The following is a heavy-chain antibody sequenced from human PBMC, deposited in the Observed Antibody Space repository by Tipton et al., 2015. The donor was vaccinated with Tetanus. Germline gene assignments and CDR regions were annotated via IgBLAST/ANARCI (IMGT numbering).Heavy chain of an antibody. D-gene: IGHD3-22*01. J-gene: IGHJ3*02. CDR1: GGSISSGDYY. CDR2: IYYSGST. CDR3: ASTLWFYYYDSGGYCQNAPSGAFDI. Sequence: TLSLTCTVSGGSISSGDYYWSWIRQPPGKGLEWIGYIYYSGSTYYNPSLKSRVTISVDTSKNQFSPKLSSVTAADTAVYYCASTLWFYYYDSGGYCQNAPSGAFDIWGQGTMVTVSS. V-gene: IGHV4-30-4*01.